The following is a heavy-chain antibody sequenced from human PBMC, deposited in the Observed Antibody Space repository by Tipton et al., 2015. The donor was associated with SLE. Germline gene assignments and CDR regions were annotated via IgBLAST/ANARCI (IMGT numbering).Heavy chain of an antibody. D-gene: IGHD6-6*01. Sequence: SGFTLRNYYMHWVHQAPGKGLEWVSVIVGSDSSTHYADSVKGRFSISRDNSKNTLYLQMNSLRVEDTAIYYCGRGSSSRDYWGQGTLVTVSS. CDR3: GRGSSSRDY. CDR2: IVGSDSST. J-gene: IGHJ4*02. V-gene: IGHV3-23*01. CDR1: GFTLRNYY.